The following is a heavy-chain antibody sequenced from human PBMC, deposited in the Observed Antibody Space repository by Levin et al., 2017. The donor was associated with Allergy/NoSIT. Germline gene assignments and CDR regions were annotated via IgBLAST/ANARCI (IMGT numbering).Heavy chain of an antibody. Sequence: GGSLRLSCAASGFTFRDYWMTWARQTPGRGLEWVAGINEDGSQKNYLDSVKGRFTISRDNAKDSVDLQMDYLRDDDTALYYCARHLSGDSAYDAFDVWGHGTMVTFSS. CDR2: INEDGSQK. J-gene: IGHJ3*01. V-gene: IGHV3-7*03. CDR1: GFTFRDYW. D-gene: IGHD5-12*01. CDR3: ARHLSGDSAYDAFDV.